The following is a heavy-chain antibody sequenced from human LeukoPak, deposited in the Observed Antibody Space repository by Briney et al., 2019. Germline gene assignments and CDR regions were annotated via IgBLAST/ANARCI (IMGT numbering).Heavy chain of an antibody. J-gene: IGHJ4*02. V-gene: IGHV1-2*02. D-gene: IGHD1-26*01. CDR1: GYTFTSYY. Sequence: ASVKVSCKASGYTFTSYYVHWARQAPGQGLEWMGWINANSGGTDSAQKFQGRVTMTRDTSISTAYMELSRLTSDDTAVYYCARGPPQNSGNYFFDYSGQGTLVTVSS. CDR3: ARGPPQNSGNYFFDY. CDR2: INANSGGT.